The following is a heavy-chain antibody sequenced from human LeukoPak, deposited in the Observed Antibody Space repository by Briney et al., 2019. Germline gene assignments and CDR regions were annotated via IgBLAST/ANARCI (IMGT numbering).Heavy chain of an antibody. J-gene: IGHJ4*02. D-gene: IGHD3-16*01. V-gene: IGHV5-51*01. CDR2: IYPGDSDT. CDR3: ATRGGDLDY. Sequence: GESLKISCKGSGYSFNNYWIGWVRQMPGKGLEWMGIIYPGDSDTKYSPSFQGQVTISADKSISIAYLQWNSLKASDSAMYYCATRGGDLDYWGQGTLVTVSS. CDR1: GYSFNNYW.